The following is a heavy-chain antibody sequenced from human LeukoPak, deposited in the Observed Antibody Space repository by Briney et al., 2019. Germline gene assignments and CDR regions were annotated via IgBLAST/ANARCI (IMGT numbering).Heavy chain of an antibody. J-gene: IGHJ4*02. V-gene: IGHV1-2*02. CDR3: ARDPRREWELQTYYFDY. CDR2: INPNSGGT. CDR1: GYTFTGYY. Sequence: ASVKVSCKASGYTFTGYYMHWVRQAPGQGLEWMGWINPNSGGTNYAQKFQGRVTMTRDTSISTAYMELRRLRSDDTAVYYCARDPRREWELQTYYFDYWGQGTLVTVSS. D-gene: IGHD1-26*01.